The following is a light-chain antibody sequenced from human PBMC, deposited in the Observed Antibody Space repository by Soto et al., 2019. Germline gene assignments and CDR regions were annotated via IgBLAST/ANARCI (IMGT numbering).Light chain of an antibody. J-gene: IGLJ1*01. CDR2: DVS. Sequence: QSALTQPASVSGSPGQSITMSCTGTSSDVGSYDFVYWYQQHPGKAPKLLIYDVSNRPSGVSARFSGSKSDNTASLTISGLQAADEADYFCSSYSSSTVRYVFGSGTKLTVL. CDR1: SSDVGSYDF. CDR3: SSYSSSTVRYV. V-gene: IGLV2-14*01.